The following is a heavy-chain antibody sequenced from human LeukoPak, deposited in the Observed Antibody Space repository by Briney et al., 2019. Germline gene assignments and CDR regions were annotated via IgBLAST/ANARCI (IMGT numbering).Heavy chain of an antibody. CDR1: GYTFTSYY. Sequence: ASVKVSCKASGYTFTSYYMHWVRQAPGQGLEWMGIISPSGGSTSYAQKFQGRVTMTRDTSTSTVYMELSSLRSEDTAVYYCARDLEGWFGESSDAFDIWGQGTMVTVSS. J-gene: IGHJ3*02. CDR2: ISPSGGST. D-gene: IGHD3-10*01. V-gene: IGHV1-46*01. CDR3: ARDLEGWFGESSDAFDI.